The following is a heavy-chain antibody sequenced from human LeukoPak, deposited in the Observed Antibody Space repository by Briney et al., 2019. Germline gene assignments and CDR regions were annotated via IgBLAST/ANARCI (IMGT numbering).Heavy chain of an antibody. CDR3: ARGNEDIVVVPAGDWFDP. CDR2: IIPILGIA. V-gene: IGHV1-69*04. CDR1: GYTFTSYG. D-gene: IGHD2-2*01. J-gene: IGHJ5*02. Sequence: ASVKVSCKASGYTFTSYGISWVRQAPGQGLEWMGRIIPILGIANYAQKFQGRVTITADKSTSTAYMELSSLRSEDTAVYYCARGNEDIVVVPAGDWFDPWGQGTLVTVSS.